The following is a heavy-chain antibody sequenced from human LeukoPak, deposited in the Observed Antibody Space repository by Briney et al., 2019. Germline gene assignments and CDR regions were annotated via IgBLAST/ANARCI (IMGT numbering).Heavy chain of an antibody. V-gene: IGHV3-21*01. Sequence: GGSLRLSCAASGFTFSSYAMNWVRQAPGKGLEWVSSISSSSSYIYYADSVKGRFTISRDNAKNSLYLQMNSLRAEDTAVYYCARGRDGYNLIDYWGQGTLVTVSS. J-gene: IGHJ4*02. CDR1: GFTFSSYA. CDR2: ISSSSSYI. D-gene: IGHD5-24*01. CDR3: ARGRDGYNLIDY.